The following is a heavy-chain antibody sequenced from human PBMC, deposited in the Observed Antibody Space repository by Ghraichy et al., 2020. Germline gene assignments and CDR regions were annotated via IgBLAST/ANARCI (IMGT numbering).Heavy chain of an antibody. V-gene: IGHV4-59*01. Sequence: SETLSLTCTVSGGSISSNYWSWIRQPPGKGLEWIGYIYYGVTTNYNPSLKSRVSISIDTSNSQFSLNLNSVTAADTAVYYCARLKAITGTTDYFDYWGLGTLVTVSS. CDR2: IYYGVTT. CDR3: ARLKAITGTTDYFDY. J-gene: IGHJ4*02. CDR1: GGSISSNY. D-gene: IGHD1-20*01.